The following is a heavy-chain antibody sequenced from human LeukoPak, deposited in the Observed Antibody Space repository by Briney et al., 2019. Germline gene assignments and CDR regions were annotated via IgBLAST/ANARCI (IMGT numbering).Heavy chain of an antibody. CDR1: GFTFSSYW. V-gene: IGHV3-74*01. D-gene: IGHD6-6*01. J-gene: IGHJ4*02. CDR2: INSDGSST. Sequence: PGGSLRLSFAASGFTFSSYWMHWVRQAPGKGLVWVSRINSDGSSTSYADSVKGRFTISRDSAKNTLYLQMNSLRGEDTAVYYCAREVSQLVRDLDYWGQGTLVTVSS. CDR3: AREVSQLVRDLDY.